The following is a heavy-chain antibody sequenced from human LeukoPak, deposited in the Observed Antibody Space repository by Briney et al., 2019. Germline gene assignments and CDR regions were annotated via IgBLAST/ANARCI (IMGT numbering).Heavy chain of an antibody. Sequence: GGSLRLSCAASGFTFDDYAMHWVRQAPGKGLEWVSGISWNSGSIGYADSVKGRFTISRDNAKNSLYLQMNSLRAEDTALYYCAKDRGYCSSTSCYSYYGMDVWGQGTTVTVSS. CDR2: ISWNSGSI. CDR3: AKDRGYCSSTSCYSYYGMDV. J-gene: IGHJ6*02. CDR1: GFTFDDYA. V-gene: IGHV3-9*01. D-gene: IGHD2-2*01.